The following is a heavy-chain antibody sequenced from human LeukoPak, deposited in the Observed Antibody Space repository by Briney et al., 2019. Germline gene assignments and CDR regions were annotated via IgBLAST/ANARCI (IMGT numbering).Heavy chain of an antibody. CDR1: GGSISSSTYF. CDR3: ARNSAVATSRSWCDP. CDR2: IHYSGAT. J-gene: IGHJ5*02. Sequence: PSETLSLTCTVSGGSISSSTYFWSWIRQPPGKGLEWIATIHYSGATYYSPSLKSRVTMSVDTSKNQFSLKLTAVAAADTAVYYCARNSAVATSRSWCDPWGQGTLVTVSS. D-gene: IGHD6-19*01. V-gene: IGHV4-39*01.